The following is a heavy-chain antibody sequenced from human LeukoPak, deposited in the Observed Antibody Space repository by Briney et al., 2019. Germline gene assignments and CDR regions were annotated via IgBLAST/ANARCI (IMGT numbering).Heavy chain of an antibody. CDR1: GFTVSSNY. CDR2: IYSGGST. CDR3: ARTLLWFGELFYYFDY. V-gene: IGHV3-66*01. Sequence: GGSLRLSCAASGFTVSSNYMSWVRQAPGKGLEWVSVIYSGGSTYYADSVKGRFTISRDNSKNTLYLQMNSLRAEDTAVYYCARTLLWFGELFYYFDYWGQGTLVTVSS. D-gene: IGHD3-10*01. J-gene: IGHJ4*02.